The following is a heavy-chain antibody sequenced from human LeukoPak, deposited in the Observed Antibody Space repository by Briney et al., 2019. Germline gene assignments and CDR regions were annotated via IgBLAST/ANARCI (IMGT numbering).Heavy chain of an antibody. CDR1: GYTFTGYY. Sequence: ASVKVSCKASGYTFTGYYMHWVRQAPGQGLEWMGWINPNSGGTNYAQKFQGRVTMTRDTSISTAYMELSRLRSDDTAVYYCARDREARCFDRRNWFDPWGQGALVTVSS. CDR3: ARDREARCFDRRNWFDP. D-gene: IGHD3-9*01. J-gene: IGHJ5*02. V-gene: IGHV1-2*02. CDR2: INPNSGGT.